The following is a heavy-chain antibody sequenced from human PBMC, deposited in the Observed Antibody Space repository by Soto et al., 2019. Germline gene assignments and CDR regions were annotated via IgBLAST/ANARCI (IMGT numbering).Heavy chain of an antibody. CDR1: GFTFSSYV. D-gene: IGHD4-17*01. CDR2: ISYDGSNK. CDR3: ARDRVTTVTDYYYGMDV. J-gene: IGHJ6*02. Sequence: QVQLVESGGGVVQPGRSLRLSCAASGFTFSSYVMHWVRQAPGKGLEWVAVISYDGSNKYYADSVKGRFTISRDNSKNTLYLQMNSLRAEDTAVYYCARDRVTTVTDYYYGMDVWGQGTTVTVSS. V-gene: IGHV3-30-3*01.